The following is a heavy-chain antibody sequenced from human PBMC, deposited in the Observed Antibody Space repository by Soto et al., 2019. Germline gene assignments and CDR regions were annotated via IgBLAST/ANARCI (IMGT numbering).Heavy chain of an antibody. J-gene: IGHJ5*02. CDR1: GYTFTDYY. D-gene: IGHD3-10*01. V-gene: IGHV1-2*02. Sequence: GASVKVSCKASGYTFTDYYVHWVRQAPGQGLEWMAWINPNSGATNYAQKFQGRVTMTRDTSISRAYMELTSLTSDDTAVYYCARVFTGVRGVVFRLGGFDPWGQGTLGTVSS. CDR3: ARVFTGVRGVVFRLGGFDP. CDR2: INPNSGAT.